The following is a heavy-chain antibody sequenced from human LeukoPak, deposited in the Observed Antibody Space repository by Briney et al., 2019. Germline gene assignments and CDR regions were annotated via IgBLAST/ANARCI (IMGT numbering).Heavy chain of an antibody. J-gene: IGHJ4*02. Sequence: SETLSLTCAVYGGSFSGYYWSWIRQPPGKGLEWIGEINHSESTNYNPSLKSRVTISVDTSKNQFSLKLSSVTAADTAVYYCARSFGGLIVATILFDYWGQGTLVTVSS. CDR2: INHSEST. D-gene: IGHD5-12*01. CDR1: GGSFSGYY. CDR3: ARSFGGLIVATILFDY. V-gene: IGHV4-34*01.